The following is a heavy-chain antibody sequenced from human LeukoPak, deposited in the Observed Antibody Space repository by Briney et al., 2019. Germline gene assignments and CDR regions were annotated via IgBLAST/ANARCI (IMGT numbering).Heavy chain of an antibody. CDR1: GYTFTRYA. CDR2: INAGNCNT. Sequence: SVNVSCQASGYTFTRYAMHWVRQAAGQRLAGMGLINAGNCNTKYSQKFQGRVTITRDTSASTAYMELSSLRSEDTAVYYCARARTGIAAAGDFDYWGQGTLVTVSS. V-gene: IGHV1-3*01. CDR3: ARARTGIAAAGDFDY. J-gene: IGHJ4*02. D-gene: IGHD6-13*01.